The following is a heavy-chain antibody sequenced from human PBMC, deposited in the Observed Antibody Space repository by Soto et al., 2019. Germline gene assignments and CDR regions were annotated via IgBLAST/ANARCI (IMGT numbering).Heavy chain of an antibody. V-gene: IGHV1-8*02. CDR1: GYTFTGYY. CDR3: ARGKYSSSYSNYYYYYMDV. Sequence: GASVKVSCKASGYTFTGYYMHWVRQAPGQGLEWMGWMNPNSGNTGYAQKFQGRVTMTRNTSISTAYMELSSLRSEDTAVYYCARGKYSSSYSNYYYYYMDVWGKGTTVTVS. CDR2: MNPNSGNT. J-gene: IGHJ6*03. D-gene: IGHD6-6*01.